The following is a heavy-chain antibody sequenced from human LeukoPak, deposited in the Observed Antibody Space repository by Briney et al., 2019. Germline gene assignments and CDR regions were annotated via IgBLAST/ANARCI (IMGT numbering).Heavy chain of an antibody. D-gene: IGHD6-19*01. CDR1: GFTFSSYG. Sequence: GGSLRLSCAASGFTFSSYGMPWVRQAPGKGLEWVSAISGSGGSTYYADSVKGRFTISRDNSKNTLYLQMSSLRAEDTAVYYCAKDATSHYSSGSWGQGTLVTVSS. CDR2: ISGSGGST. J-gene: IGHJ4*02. V-gene: IGHV3-23*01. CDR3: AKDATSHYSSGS.